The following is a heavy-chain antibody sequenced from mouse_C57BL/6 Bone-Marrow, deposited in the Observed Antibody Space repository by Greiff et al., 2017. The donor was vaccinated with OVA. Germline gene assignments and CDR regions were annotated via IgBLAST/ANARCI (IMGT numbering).Heavy chain of an antibody. V-gene: IGHV5-6*01. CDR3: ARHGDYSNGGAMDY. CDR1: GFTFSSYG. D-gene: IGHD2-5*01. J-gene: IGHJ4*01. CDR2: ISSGGSYT. Sequence: EVKLVESGGDLVKPGGSLKLSCAASGFTFSSYGMSWVRQTPDKRLEWVATISSGGSYTYYPDSVKGRFTISRDNAKNTLYLQMSSLKSEDTAMYYCARHGDYSNGGAMDYWGQGTSVTVSS.